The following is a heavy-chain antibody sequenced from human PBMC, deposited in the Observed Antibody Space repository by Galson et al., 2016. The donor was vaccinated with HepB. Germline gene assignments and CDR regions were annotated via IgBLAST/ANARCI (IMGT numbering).Heavy chain of an antibody. CDR1: GFTLSDYY. J-gene: IGHJ4*02. CDR3: AKEHYFGSGSYFDS. D-gene: IGHD3-10*01. Sequence: SLRLSCAASGFTLSDYYMTWIRQAPGKGLEWVSSISSRGATAIHYADSVKGRFTISRDNAKNSLFLQMNSLRAEDTAVYYCAKEHYFGSGSYFDSWGQGTLVTVSS. V-gene: IGHV3-11*01. CDR2: ISSRGATAI.